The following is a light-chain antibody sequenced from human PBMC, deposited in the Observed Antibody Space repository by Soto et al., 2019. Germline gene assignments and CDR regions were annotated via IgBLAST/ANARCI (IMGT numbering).Light chain of an antibody. J-gene: IGKJ1*01. CDR2: DAS. Sequence: EIVLTQSPATLSLSPGEVATLSCRASQSVSSYLAWYQQKPGQAPRLLIYDASNRASGIPARFSCSGSGTDFTLNISSLEPEDFAVYYCQQRSDWPVTFGLGTKVEV. CDR1: QSVSSY. V-gene: IGKV3-11*01. CDR3: QQRSDWPVT.